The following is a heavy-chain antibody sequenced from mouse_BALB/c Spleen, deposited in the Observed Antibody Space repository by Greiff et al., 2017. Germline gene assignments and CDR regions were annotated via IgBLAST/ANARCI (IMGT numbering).Heavy chain of an antibody. CDR2: IWAGGST. J-gene: IGHJ4*01. V-gene: IGHV2-9*02. CDR1: GFSLTSYG. CDR3: AREDRYGNYEAMDY. D-gene: IGHD2-10*02. Sequence: VKLMESGPGLVAPSQSLSITCTVSGFSLTSYGVHWVRQPPGKGLEWLGVIWAGGSTNYNSALMSRLSISKDNSKSQVFLKMNSLQTDDTAMYYCAREDRYGNYEAMDYWGQGTSVTVSS.